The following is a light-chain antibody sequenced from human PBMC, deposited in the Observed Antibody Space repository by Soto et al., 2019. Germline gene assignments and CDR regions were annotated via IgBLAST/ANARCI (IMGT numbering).Light chain of an antibody. CDR1: SIDVGANNF. CDR2: GVT. CDR3: SSYANTYNWV. Sequence: QSALTQPASVSGSPGQSITISCTGTSIDVGANNFVSWYQQHPGKAPKLLVYGVTNRPSGVSHRFSGSKSGNTASLSISGLHADDDGDYYCSSYANTYNWVFGGGTKVTVL. J-gene: IGLJ3*02. V-gene: IGLV2-14*01.